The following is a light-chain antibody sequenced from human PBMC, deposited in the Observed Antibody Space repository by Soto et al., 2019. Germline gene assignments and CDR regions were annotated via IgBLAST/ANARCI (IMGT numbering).Light chain of an antibody. Sequence: DIQMTQSPSTLSASVGGRVTITCRASQSVGTWVAWYQQKPGKAPKLLIYDASSLESGVPSRFRGSGSETEFTLTISGLQPDDFATYYCQQFIDGWTFGQGTKVDIK. CDR2: DAS. CDR1: QSVGTW. V-gene: IGKV1-5*01. CDR3: QQFIDGWT. J-gene: IGKJ1*01.